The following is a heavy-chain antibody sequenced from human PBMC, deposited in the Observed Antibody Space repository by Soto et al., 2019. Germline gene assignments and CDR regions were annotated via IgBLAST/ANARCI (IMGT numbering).Heavy chain of an antibody. CDR3: ARNSDFWSGYSPYCGSDV. CDR1: GFTLRSYE. V-gene: IGHV3-48*03. J-gene: IGHJ6*02. Sequence: GGSLRLSCAASGFTLRSYEMNWVRQAPVKGLEWVSYISSSGSTIYYADSVKGRFTISRDNAKNSLYLQMNSLRAEGPAVYYCARNSDFWSGYSPYCGSDVWGQGPTVNVSS. CDR2: ISSSGSTI. D-gene: IGHD3-3*01.